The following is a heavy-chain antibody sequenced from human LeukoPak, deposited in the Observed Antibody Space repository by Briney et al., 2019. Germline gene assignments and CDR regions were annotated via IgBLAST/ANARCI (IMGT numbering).Heavy chain of an antibody. D-gene: IGHD3-16*01. CDR1: GFIFSTYG. Sequence: PGGSLTLSCAASGFIFSTYGMYWVRQAPGKGLEWVAFIRHDGSIKNYADSVKGRSTISRDNSKNTLCLQMNSLRAEDTAVYYCAKDSLADIDYWGQGTLVTVSS. CDR2: IRHDGSIK. J-gene: IGHJ4*02. V-gene: IGHV3-30*02. CDR3: AKDSLADIDY.